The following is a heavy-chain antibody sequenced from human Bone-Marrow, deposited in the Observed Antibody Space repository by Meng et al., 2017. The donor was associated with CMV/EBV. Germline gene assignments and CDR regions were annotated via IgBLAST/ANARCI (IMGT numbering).Heavy chain of an antibody. CDR2: ISSSSSYI. Sequence: GGSLRLSCAASGFTSSSYSMNWVRQAPGKGLEWVSSISSSSSYIYYADSVKGRFTISRDNAKNSLYLQMNSLRAEDTAVYYCAREGLDYYDSSGYPPWYYGMDVWGQGTTVTVSS. CDR1: GFTSSSYS. CDR3: AREGLDYYDSSGYPPWYYGMDV. V-gene: IGHV3-21*01. D-gene: IGHD3-22*01. J-gene: IGHJ6*02.